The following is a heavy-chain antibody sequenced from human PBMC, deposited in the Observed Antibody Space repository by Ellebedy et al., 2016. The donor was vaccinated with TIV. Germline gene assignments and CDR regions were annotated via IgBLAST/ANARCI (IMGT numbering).Heavy chain of an antibody. CDR1: GYSISSGYY. V-gene: IGHV4-38-2*02. CDR2: IYHSGST. Sequence: SETLSLTXTVSGYSISSGYYWGWIRQPPGKGLEWIGSIYHSGSTYYNPSLKSRVTISVDTSKNQFSLKLSSVTAADTAVYYCARSRGYSYGNFDYWGQGTLVTVSS. J-gene: IGHJ4*02. D-gene: IGHD5-18*01. CDR3: ARSRGYSYGNFDY.